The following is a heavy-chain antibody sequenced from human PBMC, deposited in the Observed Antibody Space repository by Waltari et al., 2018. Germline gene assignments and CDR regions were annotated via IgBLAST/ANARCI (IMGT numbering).Heavy chain of an antibody. CDR2: IYTSGST. J-gene: IGHJ6*03. V-gene: IGHV4-4*09. CDR1: GGSISSYY. D-gene: IGHD2-2*01. CDR3: ARNGVRVPYCSSTSCPPYYYYMDV. Sequence: QVQLQESGPGLVKPSETLSLTCTVSGGSISSYYWSWIRQPPGKGLEWIGYIYTSGSTNYNPSLKSRVTISVDTSKNQFSLKLSSVTAADTAVYYCARNGVRVPYCSSTSCPPYYYYMDVWGKGTTVTVSS.